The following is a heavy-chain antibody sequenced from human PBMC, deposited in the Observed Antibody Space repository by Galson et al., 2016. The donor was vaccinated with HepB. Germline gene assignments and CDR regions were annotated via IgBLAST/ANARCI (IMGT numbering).Heavy chain of an antibody. J-gene: IGHJ5*02. V-gene: IGHV4-4*02. CDR2: VYHGGTT. CDR1: GGSVRSSDY. Sequence: LSLTCAVSGGSVRSSDYWSWVRQSPGKGLEWIGEVYHGGTTNYNPSLKSRVTISVDKSKNQFSLNLTSVTAADTAIYYCARTNYAYSRLDPWGQGTLVTVSS. D-gene: IGHD4/OR15-4a*01. CDR3: ARTNYAYSRLDP.